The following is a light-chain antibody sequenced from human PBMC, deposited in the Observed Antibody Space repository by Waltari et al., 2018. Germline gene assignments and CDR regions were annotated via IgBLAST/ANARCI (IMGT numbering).Light chain of an antibody. CDR1: QSISSW. J-gene: IGKJ2*03. CDR2: RAS. CDR3: QQYSSYNS. V-gene: IGKV1-5*03. Sequence: DSEITQSPSTLSASVADSGTITCRASQSISSWLSWYQQKPGKAPNLLISRASSLESGVPSRFSGSGSGTEFSLTISSLQPDDFATYYCQQYSSYNSFGQGTKLEI.